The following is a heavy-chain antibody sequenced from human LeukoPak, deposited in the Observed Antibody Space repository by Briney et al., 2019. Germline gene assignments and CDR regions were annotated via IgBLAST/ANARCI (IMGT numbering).Heavy chain of an antibody. CDR3: VYWGSYRGGDY. D-gene: IGHD3-16*02. CDR1: GFTVSSNY. J-gene: IGHJ4*02. CDR2: IYSGGST. Sequence: SGGSLRLSCAASGFTVSSNYMSWVRQAPGKGLEWVSFIYSGGSTYYADAVKGRFTISRDNSKNTLYLQMNSLRAEDTAVYYCVYWGSYRGGDYWGQGTLVTVSS. V-gene: IGHV3-66*01.